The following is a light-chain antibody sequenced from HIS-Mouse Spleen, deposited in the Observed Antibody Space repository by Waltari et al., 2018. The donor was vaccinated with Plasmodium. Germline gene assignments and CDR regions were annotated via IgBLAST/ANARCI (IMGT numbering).Light chain of an antibody. J-gene: IGLJ3*02. CDR3: YSTDSSGNHRV. CDR2: EDS. V-gene: IGLV3-10*01. Sequence: SYELPQPPSVSVSPGHTARITCSGDALPNTYAYWYQQKSGQAPVLVIYEDSKRPSGNPERFSGSSSGTMATLTISGAQVEDEADYYCYSTDSSGNHRVFGGGTKLTVL. CDR1: ALPNTY.